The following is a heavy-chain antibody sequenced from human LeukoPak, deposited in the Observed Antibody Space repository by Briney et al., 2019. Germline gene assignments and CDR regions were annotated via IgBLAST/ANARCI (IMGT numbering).Heavy chain of an antibody. CDR1: GFTFSSYS. J-gene: IGHJ6*02. Sequence: GGSLRLSCAASGFTFSSYSMNWVRQAPGKGLEWGSYISSSSSYIYYADSVKGRFTISRDNAKNSLYLQMNSLRAEDTAVYYCARDWGYYYYYGMDVWGQGTTVTVSS. CDR3: ARDWGYYYYYGMDV. V-gene: IGHV3-21*01. D-gene: IGHD3-16*01. CDR2: ISSSSSYI.